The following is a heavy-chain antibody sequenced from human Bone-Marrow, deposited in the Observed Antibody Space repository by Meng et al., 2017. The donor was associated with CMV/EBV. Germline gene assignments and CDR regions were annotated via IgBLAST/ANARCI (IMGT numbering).Heavy chain of an antibody. CDR2: IIPILGIA. V-gene: IGHV1-69*04. CDR3: ARDRMLQRGWFDP. D-gene: IGHD5-24*01. CDR1: GGTFSSYT. J-gene: IGHJ5*02. Sequence: SVKVSCKASGGTFSSYTISWVRQAPGQGLEWMGRIIPILGIANYAQKFQGRVTITADKSTSTACMELSSLRSEDTAVYYCARDRMLQRGWFDPWGQGTLVTVSS.